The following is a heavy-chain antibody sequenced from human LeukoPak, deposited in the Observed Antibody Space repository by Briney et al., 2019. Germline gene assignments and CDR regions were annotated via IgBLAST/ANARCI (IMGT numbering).Heavy chain of an antibody. V-gene: IGHV3-7*01. J-gene: IGHJ6*04. CDR1: GFTSSAFW. CDR3: ATFAVVVPGGLLL. D-gene: IGHD3-3*01. Sequence: GGSLRLSCVASGFTSSAFWMSWVRRPPGKGLEWVANIKKDGSEKEYVDSVKGRFSIFRDNAKNSVYLQMNSLRAEDTAVYYCATFAVVVPGGLLLWGKGTTVIVSS. CDR2: IKKDGSEK.